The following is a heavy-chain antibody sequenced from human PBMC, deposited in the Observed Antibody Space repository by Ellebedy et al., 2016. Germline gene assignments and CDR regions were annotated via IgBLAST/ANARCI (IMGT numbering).Heavy chain of an antibody. CDR3: ARDIGPIYYDRTIISIGYY. Sequence: ASVKVSXXASGYTFTSYGISWVRQAPGQGLEWMGWISAYNGNTNYAQKLQGRVTMTTDTSTSTAYMELRSLRSDDTAVYYCARDIGPIYYDRTIISIGYYWGQGTLVTVSS. V-gene: IGHV1-18*01. CDR1: GYTFTSYG. J-gene: IGHJ4*02. CDR2: ISAYNGNT. D-gene: IGHD3-22*01.